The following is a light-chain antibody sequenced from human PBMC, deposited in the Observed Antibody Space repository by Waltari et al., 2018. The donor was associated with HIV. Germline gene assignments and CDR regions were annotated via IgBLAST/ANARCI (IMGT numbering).Light chain of an antibody. CDR3: AAWDDSLSGPV. V-gene: IGLV1-47*01. CDR1: SSNIGSNY. Sequence: QSVLTQPPSASGPPGQRVTISCSGTSSNIGSNYVSWYQQLPGTAPKLLSYRNNQRPSGVPDRFSGSKSGTSASLAISGLRSEDEADYYCAAWDDSLSGPVFGGGTKLTVL. CDR2: RNN. J-gene: IGLJ3*02.